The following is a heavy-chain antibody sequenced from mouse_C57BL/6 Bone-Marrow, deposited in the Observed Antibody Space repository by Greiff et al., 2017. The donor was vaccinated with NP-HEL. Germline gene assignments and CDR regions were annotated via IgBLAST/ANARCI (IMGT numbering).Heavy chain of an antibody. CDR1: GYTFTSYW. D-gene: IGHD2-2*01. V-gene: IGHV1-61*01. J-gene: IGHJ2*01. Sequence: QVQLQQPGAELVRPGYSVKLSCKASGYTFTSYWMDWVQQRPGQGLEWIGNIYPSDSATHYNQKFKDKATLTVDKSSSTAYMQLSSVTSEDSAVYYCARGYAYYFDYWGQGTTLTVSS. CDR3: ARGYAYYFDY. CDR2: IYPSDSAT.